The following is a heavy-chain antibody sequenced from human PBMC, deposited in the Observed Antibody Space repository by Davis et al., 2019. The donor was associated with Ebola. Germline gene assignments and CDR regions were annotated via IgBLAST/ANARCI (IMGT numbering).Heavy chain of an antibody. J-gene: IGHJ3*01. Sequence: GESLKISCAASGFIFSSYVMNWVRQAPGKGLEWVSTLGTSADTYYADSVKGRFTISRDNSRNTLYLQMSGLRVEDTAIYYRAKDNRNIWSEVWGQGTMVTVSS. CDR2: LGTSADT. D-gene: IGHD2/OR15-2a*01. V-gene: IGHV3-23*01. CDR3: AKDNRNIWSEV. CDR1: GFIFSSYV.